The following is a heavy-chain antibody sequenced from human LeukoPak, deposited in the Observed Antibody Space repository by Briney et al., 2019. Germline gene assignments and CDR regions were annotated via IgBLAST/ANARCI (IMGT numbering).Heavy chain of an antibody. J-gene: IGHJ4*02. CDR1: GFRFSKFW. CDR3: ARAGPREDWNDIQSDF. CDR2: IKQDGSEI. V-gene: IGHV3-7*01. D-gene: IGHD1-1*01. Sequence: GGSLRLSCAGSGFRFSKFWMSWVRQAPGRGLEWVATIKQDGSEIHYVDSVKGRFTISRDNAQSSLYLQLNSLRAEDTAIFYCARAGPREDWNDIQSDFWGQGTLVTVSS.